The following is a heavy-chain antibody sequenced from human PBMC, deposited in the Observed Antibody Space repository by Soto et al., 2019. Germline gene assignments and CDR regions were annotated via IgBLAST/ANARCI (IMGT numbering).Heavy chain of an antibody. D-gene: IGHD3-22*01. CDR2: ISYDGRTN. V-gene: IGHV3-30*04. Sequence: GGSLRLSCAASGFTFSNFAMHWVRQAPGKGLDWVAFISYDGRTNFYADSVKGRFTISRDNSKNTLYLQMNSLRAEDTAVYYCARYYYDSSGYYPLWGQGTLVTVSS. J-gene: IGHJ4*02. CDR1: GFTFSNFA. CDR3: ARYYYDSSGYYPL.